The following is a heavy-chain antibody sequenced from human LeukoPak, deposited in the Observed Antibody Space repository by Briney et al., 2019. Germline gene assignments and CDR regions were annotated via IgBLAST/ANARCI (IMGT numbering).Heavy chain of an antibody. CDR1: GYTFTGYY. CDR3: AREAVVVPAAYFDY. D-gene: IGHD2-2*01. V-gene: IGHV1-2*02. Sequence: GASVKVSCKASGYTFTGYYMHWVRQAPGQGLEWMGWINPNSGGTNYAQKFQGRVTMTRDTSISTAYMELSRLRPDDTAVYYCAREAVVVPAAYFDYWGQGTLVTVSS. CDR2: INPNSGGT. J-gene: IGHJ4*02.